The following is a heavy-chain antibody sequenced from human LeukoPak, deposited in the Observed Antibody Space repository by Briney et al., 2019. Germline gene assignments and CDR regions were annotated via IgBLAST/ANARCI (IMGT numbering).Heavy chain of an antibody. V-gene: IGHV5-51*01. D-gene: IGHD3-22*01. J-gene: IGHJ4*02. CDR3: ARVAAGRYYYDSSGYYRPFDY. Sequence: GESLKISCKGSGYSFTSYWIGWVGQMPGKGLEWMGIIYPGDSDTRYSPSFQGQVTISADKSISTAYLQCSSLKASGTAMYYGARVAAGRYYYDSSGYYRPFDYWGQGTLVTVSS. CDR1: GYSFTSYW. CDR2: IYPGDSDT.